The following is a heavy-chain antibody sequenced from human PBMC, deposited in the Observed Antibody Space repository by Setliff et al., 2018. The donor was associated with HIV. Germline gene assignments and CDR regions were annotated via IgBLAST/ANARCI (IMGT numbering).Heavy chain of an antibody. V-gene: IGHV1-69*13. J-gene: IGHJ6*03. D-gene: IGHD5-12*01. CDR3: ARLREMATINYYYNYMDV. Sequence: SVKVSCKASGGTLSNYAISWVRQAPGQGLEWMGGIIPIFGTAKYAQKFQGRLTITADESTSTAYMELSSLRSEDTAVYYCARLREMATINYYYNYMDVWGKGTVVTVSS. CDR2: IIPIFGTA. CDR1: GGTLSNYA.